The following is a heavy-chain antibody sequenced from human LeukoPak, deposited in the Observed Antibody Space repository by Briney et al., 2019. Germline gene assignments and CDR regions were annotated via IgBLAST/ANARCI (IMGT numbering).Heavy chain of an antibody. D-gene: IGHD5-12*01. CDR2: IKQDGSEK. V-gene: IGHV3-7*01. J-gene: IGHJ4*02. Sequence: GGSLRLSCAASGFTFSNYWMSWVRQAPGKGLEWVANIKQDGSEKYYVDSLKSRFTISRDNAKNSLYLQMNSLRAEDTAVYYCARDRLYTDYEFDYWGQGTLVTVSS. CDR1: GFTFSNYW. CDR3: ARDRLYTDYEFDY.